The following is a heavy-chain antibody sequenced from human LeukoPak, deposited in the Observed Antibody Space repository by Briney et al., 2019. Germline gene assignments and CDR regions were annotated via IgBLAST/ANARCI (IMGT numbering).Heavy chain of an antibody. Sequence: ASVTVSCKASGYTFTFYYLHWVRQAPGQGLEWMGLINPNSGGTCYAQQFQGRVTVTRDTPISTVYMELSSLRSDDTAVYYCARPRYGGTQRADVLDMWAGETMIPVSS. CDR3: ARPRYGGTQRADVLDM. CDR1: GYTFTFYY. V-gene: IGHV1-2*02. CDR2: INPNSGGT. J-gene: IGHJ3*02. D-gene: IGHD1/OR15-1a*01.